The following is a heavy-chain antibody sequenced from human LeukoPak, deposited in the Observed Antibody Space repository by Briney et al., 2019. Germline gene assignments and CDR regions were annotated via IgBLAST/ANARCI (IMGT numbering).Heavy chain of an antibody. V-gene: IGHV3-30*04. CDR3: AKAEPGSGGSCEY. CDR2: ISYDGSNK. J-gene: IGHJ4*02. CDR1: GFTFSSYA. Sequence: GGSLRLSCAASGFTFSSYAMHWVRQAPGKGLEWVAVISYDGSNKYYADSVKGRFTISRDNSKNTLYLQMNSLRAEDTAVYYCAKAEPGSGGSCEYWGQGTLVTVSS. D-gene: IGHD2-15*01.